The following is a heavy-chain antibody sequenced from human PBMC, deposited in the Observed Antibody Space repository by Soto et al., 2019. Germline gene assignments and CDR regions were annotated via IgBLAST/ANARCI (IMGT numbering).Heavy chain of an antibody. V-gene: IGHV3-23*03. Sequence: EWVSFIDLSGTTTYYRDSVKGRFTIFKDKSMNTVYLQMNSLTVEDAAVYYCTKDRVPDGIYSFDYWGQGALVT. CDR2: IDLSGTTT. J-gene: IGHJ4*02. CDR3: TKDRVPDGIYSFDY. D-gene: IGHD2-15*01.